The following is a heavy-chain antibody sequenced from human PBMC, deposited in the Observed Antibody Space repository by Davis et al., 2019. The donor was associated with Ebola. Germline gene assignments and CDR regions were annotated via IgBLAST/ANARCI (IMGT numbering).Heavy chain of an antibody. CDR1: GFTFSSYA. J-gene: IGHJ4*02. V-gene: IGHV3-74*01. CDR3: ARGGYQLLSLLGY. Sequence: HTGGSLRLSCAASGFTFSSYAMSWVRQAPGKGLVWVSRINSDGSSTSYADSVKGRFTISRDNAKNTLYLQMNSLRAEDTAVYYCARGGYQLLSLLGYWGQGTLVTVSS. CDR2: INSDGSST. D-gene: IGHD2-2*01.